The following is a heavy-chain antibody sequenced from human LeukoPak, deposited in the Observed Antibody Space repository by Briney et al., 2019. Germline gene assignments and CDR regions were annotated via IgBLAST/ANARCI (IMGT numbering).Heavy chain of an antibody. CDR2: INFNSEVT. J-gene: IGHJ5*02. CDR3: TRVAIIVPAGRGVCNWFDP. CDR1: GFSFDDYA. Sequence: GGSLRLSCVASGFSFDDYAMHWVRQAPGKGLEWVSGINFNSEVTVYADSAKGRFTISRDNAKNTLYLQMNSLRVDDTAVYYCTRVAIIVPAGRGVCNWFDPWGQGTLVTVSS. V-gene: IGHV3-9*01. D-gene: IGHD2-2*01.